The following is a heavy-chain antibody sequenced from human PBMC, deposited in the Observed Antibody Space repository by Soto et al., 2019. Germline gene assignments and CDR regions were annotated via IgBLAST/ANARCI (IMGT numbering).Heavy chain of an antibody. J-gene: IGHJ5*02. CDR3: ARGLYGDYVLGPHNWFDP. Sequence: SQTLSLPCAISGDSVSSNSAAWNWIRQSPSRGLEWLGRTYYRSKWYNDYAVSVKSRITINPDTSKNQFSLQLNSVPPEDTAVYYCARGLYGDYVLGPHNWFDPWGQGTLVTVSS. V-gene: IGHV6-1*01. CDR2: TYYRSKWYN. D-gene: IGHD4-17*01. CDR1: GDSVSSNSAA.